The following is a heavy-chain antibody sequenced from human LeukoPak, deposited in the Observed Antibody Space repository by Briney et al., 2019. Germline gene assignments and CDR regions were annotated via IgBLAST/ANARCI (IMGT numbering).Heavy chain of an antibody. CDR2: INSDGSST. J-gene: IGHJ6*03. Sequence: GGSLRHSCAASGFTFSSYWMHWVRQAPGKGLVWVSRINSDGSSTSYADSVKGRFTISRDNAKNTLYLQMNSLRAEDTAVYYCARGYCTNGVCYYYYYYYMDVWGKGTTVTVSS. V-gene: IGHV3-74*01. CDR3: ARGYCTNGVCYYYYYYYMDV. D-gene: IGHD2-8*01. CDR1: GFTFSSYW.